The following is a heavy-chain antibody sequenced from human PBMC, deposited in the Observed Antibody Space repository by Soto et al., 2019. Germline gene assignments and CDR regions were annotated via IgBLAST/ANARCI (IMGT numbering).Heavy chain of an antibody. CDR3: ARGRHLDD. J-gene: IGHJ4*02. V-gene: IGHV4-59*01. Sequence: PSDTLSLTCAVYGGSLSGYYCTWIRQPPVKGLEWIGYIYNSRSTNYKPSVKSRVTISGDTSKTQFALRLSSVTAADTAVYYCARGRHLDDWGPGALVTVSS. CDR1: GGSLSGYY. CDR2: IYNSRST.